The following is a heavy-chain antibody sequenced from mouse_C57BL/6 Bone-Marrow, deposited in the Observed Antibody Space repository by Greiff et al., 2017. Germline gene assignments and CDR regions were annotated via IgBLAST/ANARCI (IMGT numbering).Heavy chain of an antibody. CDR2: IDIGNGYT. V-gene: IGHV1-58*01. J-gene: IGHJ2*01. CDR1: GYTFTSYG. Sequence: EVQLVESGAELVRPGSSVKLSCKTSGYTFTSYGMNWVKQRPGQGLEWIGDIDIGNGYTKYNEKFKGKATLTSDTSSSTAYMQLSSLTSEDSAIYCGARWGVFDYWGQGTTLTVCS. CDR3: ARWGVFDY.